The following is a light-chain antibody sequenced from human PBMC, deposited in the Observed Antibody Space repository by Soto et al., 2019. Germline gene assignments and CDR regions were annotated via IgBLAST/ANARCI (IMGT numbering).Light chain of an antibody. CDR1: QSVSSSY. V-gene: IGKV3-20*01. J-gene: IGKJ1*01. CDR2: GAS. CDR3: QQYGSSPWT. Sequence: IVLTQSPGTLSLSPGERATISCRASQSVSSSYLAWYQQKPGQAPRPLIYGASNRAIGIPDRFSGSGSGTDFTLTISRLEPEDFAVYYCQQYGSSPWTFGQGTKVDIK.